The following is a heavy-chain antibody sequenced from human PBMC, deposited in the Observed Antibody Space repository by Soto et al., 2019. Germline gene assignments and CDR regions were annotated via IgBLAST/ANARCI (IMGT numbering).Heavy chain of an antibody. V-gene: IGHV2-26*01. J-gene: IGHJ4*02. CDR1: GFSLSNARMG. CDR3: ARIPVRGYSSSQPVLFFDY. D-gene: IGHD6-6*01. CDR2: IFSNDEK. Sequence: QVTLKESGPVLVKPTETLTLTCTVSGFSLSNARMGVSWIRQPPGKALEWLAHIFSNDEKSYSTSLKSRLTISKDTSKSPVVLTMTNMDPVDTATYYCARIPVRGYSSSQPVLFFDYWGQGTLVTVSS.